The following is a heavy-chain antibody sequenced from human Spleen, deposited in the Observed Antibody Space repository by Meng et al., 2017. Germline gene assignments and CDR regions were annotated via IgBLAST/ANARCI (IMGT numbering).Heavy chain of an antibody. D-gene: IGHD6-19*01. CDR3: AREGYSSGWSNPYWSFDL. CDR2: IYHSGST. V-gene: IGHV4-38-2*02. J-gene: IGHJ2*01. Sequence: SETLSLTCTVSGYSISSGYYWGWIRQPPGKGLEWIGSIYHSGSTYYNPSLKSRVTISVDTSKNQFSLKLSSVTAADTAVYYCAREGYSSGWSNPYWSFDLWGRGTLVTVSS. CDR1: GYSISSGYY.